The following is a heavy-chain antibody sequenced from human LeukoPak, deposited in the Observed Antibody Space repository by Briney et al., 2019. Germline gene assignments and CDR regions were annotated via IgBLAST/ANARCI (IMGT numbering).Heavy chain of an antibody. V-gene: IGHV3-23*01. CDR1: GFTFSTYA. CDR3: AKDPSTSWYWYLHH. Sequence: PGGSLRLSCAASGFTFSTYAMSWVRQAPGKGLEWVSGISESGGTTYYADSVKGRFTISRDNSKSTLYLQMNSLRAEDTAVYYCAKDPSTSWYWYLHHWGQGTLVTVSS. CDR2: ISESGGTT. J-gene: IGHJ1*01. D-gene: IGHD2-8*02.